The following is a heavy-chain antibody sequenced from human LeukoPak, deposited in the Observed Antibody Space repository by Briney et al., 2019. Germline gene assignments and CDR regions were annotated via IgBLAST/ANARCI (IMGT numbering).Heavy chain of an antibody. CDR1: GFTFSSYA. CDR2: ISYDGSNK. V-gene: IGHV3-30-3*01. CDR3: ARDWGRYSSSWYFDY. Sequence: GGSLRLSCAASGFTFSSYAMHWVRQAPGKGLEWVAVISYDGSNKYYADSVKGRFTISRDNSKNTLYLQMNSLGAEDTAVYYCARDWGRYSSSWYFDYWGQGTLVTVSS. J-gene: IGHJ4*02. D-gene: IGHD6-13*01.